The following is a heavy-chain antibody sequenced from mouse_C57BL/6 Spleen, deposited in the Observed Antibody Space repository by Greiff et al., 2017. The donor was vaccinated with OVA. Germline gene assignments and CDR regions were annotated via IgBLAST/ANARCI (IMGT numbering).Heavy chain of an antibody. CDR1: GYTFTSYW. CDR2: IDPSDSYT. V-gene: IGHV1-50*01. CDR3: ARLEGPYYFDY. J-gene: IGHJ2*01. Sequence: VQLQQPGAELVKPGASVTLSCKASGYTFTSYWMQWVKQRPGQGLEWIGEIDPSDSYTNSNQKFKGKATLTVDTSSSTAYMQLSSLTSEDSAVYYCARLEGPYYFDYWGKGTTLTVSS.